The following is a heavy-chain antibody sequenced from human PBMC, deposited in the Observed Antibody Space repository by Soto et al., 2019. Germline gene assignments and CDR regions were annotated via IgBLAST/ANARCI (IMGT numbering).Heavy chain of an antibody. Sequence: LRLSCAASGFTFSGPAMHWVRQASGKGLEWVGRIRSKANSYATAYAASVKGRFTISRDDSKNTAYLQMNSLKTEDTAVYYCTRRSKLEPDPNDAFDIWGQGTMVTVSS. CDR3: TRRSKLEPDPNDAFDI. V-gene: IGHV3-73*01. CDR1: GFTFSGPA. CDR2: IRSKANSYAT. J-gene: IGHJ3*02. D-gene: IGHD1-1*01.